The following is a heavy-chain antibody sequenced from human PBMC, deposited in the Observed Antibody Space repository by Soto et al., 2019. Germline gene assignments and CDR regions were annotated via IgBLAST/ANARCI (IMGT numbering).Heavy chain of an antibody. CDR2: IYNSGST. V-gene: IGHV4-30-4*01. CDR3: ARGPSADKVDY. J-gene: IGHJ4*02. D-gene: IGHD3-3*01. Sequence: HVQLQESGPGLVEPSQTLSLACSVSGGSISSGDYYWSWIRQPPGKGLEWIGHIYNSGSTYSNPSLNGXXIXSXGTPENQFSLKLASVTAADTAVYYCARGPSADKVDYWGQGTLVTVSS. CDR1: GGSISSGDYY.